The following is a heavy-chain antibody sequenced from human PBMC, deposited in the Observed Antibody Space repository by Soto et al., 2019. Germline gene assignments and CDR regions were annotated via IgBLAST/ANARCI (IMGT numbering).Heavy chain of an antibody. V-gene: IGHV4-39*01. J-gene: IGHJ4*02. CDR3: SRREGLATLSDYFEF. D-gene: IGHD3-9*01. Sequence: PSESLSLTCSVSDDSINSDKYYWGWIRQPPGKGLEWIGSIYYRGNAYYNPSLQNRVIISLDKSKTQFSLKLISVTAADSAVDICSRREGLATLSDYFEFWGPAALVTVSS. CDR2: IYYRGNA. CDR1: DDSINSDKYY.